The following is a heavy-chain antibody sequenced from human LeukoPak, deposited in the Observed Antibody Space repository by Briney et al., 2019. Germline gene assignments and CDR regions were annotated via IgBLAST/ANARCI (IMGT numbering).Heavy chain of an antibody. D-gene: IGHD1-1*01. Sequence: GRSLRLSCAASGFTFSSYAMHWVRQAPGKGLEWVAVISYDGSNKYYADSVKGRFTISRDDSKNTLYLQMNSLRAEDTAVYYCAKILEPDPLDAFDIWGQGTMVTVSS. V-gene: IGHV3-30-3*02. CDR3: AKILEPDPLDAFDI. CDR1: GFTFSSYA. CDR2: ISYDGSNK. J-gene: IGHJ3*02.